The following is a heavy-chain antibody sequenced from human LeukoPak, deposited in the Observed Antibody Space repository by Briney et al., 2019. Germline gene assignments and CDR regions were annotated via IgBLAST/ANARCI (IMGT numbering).Heavy chain of an antibody. CDR2: VNSDGSST. CDR3: ARVRYYGMDV. D-gene: IGHD1-1*01. V-gene: IGHV3-74*01. J-gene: IGHJ6*02. CDR1: GFTFTSYW. Sequence: GGSLRLSCAASGFTFTSYWMHWVRQAPGKGLVWVSRVNSDGSSTTYADSVKGRFTISRDNAKNTLYLQMNSLRAEDTAVYYWARVRYYGMDVWGQGTTVTVSS.